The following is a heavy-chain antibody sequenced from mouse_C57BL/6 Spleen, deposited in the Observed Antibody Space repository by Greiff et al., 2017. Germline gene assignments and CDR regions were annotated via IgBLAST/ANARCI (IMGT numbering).Heavy chain of an antibody. V-gene: IGHV5-16*01. CDR2: INYDGSST. CDR1: GFTFGDYY. Sequence: EVKLQEPEGGLVQPGSSMQLSCTASGFTFGDYYMAWVRQVPEKGLEWVANINYDGSSTSSLDALKSRFIISRDNAKKVLYLQMSSLKSEDTATYYCARGYDYVVEGRDYFDYWGQGTTLTVSS. CDR3: ARGYDYVVEGRDYFDY. J-gene: IGHJ2*01. D-gene: IGHD2-4*01.